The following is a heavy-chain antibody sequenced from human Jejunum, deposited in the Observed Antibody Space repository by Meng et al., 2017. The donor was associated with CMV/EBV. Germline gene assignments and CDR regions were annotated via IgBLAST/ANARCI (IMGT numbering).Heavy chain of an antibody. CDR2: INSVSGDT. CDR1: GYLFIAYY. Sequence: GYLFIAYYMHWVRQAPGQGLAWMGWINSVSGDTRSAQKFEGRVTMSRDTSISTSYMEVNSLKSDDTAIYYCARGAKGYGSGPLDYWGQGTPVTVSS. CDR3: ARGAKGYGSGPLDY. V-gene: IGHV1-2*02. J-gene: IGHJ4*02. D-gene: IGHD3-10*01.